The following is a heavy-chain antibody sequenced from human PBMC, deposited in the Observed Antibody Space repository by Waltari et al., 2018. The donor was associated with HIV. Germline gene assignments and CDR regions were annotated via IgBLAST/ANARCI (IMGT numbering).Heavy chain of an antibody. CDR3: AREPIISVANNASDV. Sequence: KPGASVRLSCKTSGYTFGDYAIHWVRQAPGQGLEWMGWINCGKGNTRYSETSQGRFTSTRDTSAATAYLEVTDLRSEDTALYYCAREPIISVANNASDVWGLGSLVTVSS. CDR1: GYTFGDYA. D-gene: IGHD6-19*01. J-gene: IGHJ3*01. CDR2: INCGKGNT. V-gene: IGHV1-3*01.